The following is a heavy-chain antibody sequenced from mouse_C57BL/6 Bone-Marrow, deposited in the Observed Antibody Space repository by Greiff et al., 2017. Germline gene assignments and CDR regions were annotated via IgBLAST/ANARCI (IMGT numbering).Heavy chain of an antibody. CDR2: ISAGGSYT. CDR1: GFTFSSYA. Sequence: EVKLMESGGGLVKPGGSLKLSCAASGFTFSSYAMSWVRQTPEKRLEWVATISAGGSYTYYPDNVKGRFTISRDNAKNNLYLQMSHLKSEDTAMYYCARDPYDYGFAYWGQGTLVTVSA. J-gene: IGHJ3*01. CDR3: ARDPYDYGFAY. V-gene: IGHV5-4*01. D-gene: IGHD2-4*01.